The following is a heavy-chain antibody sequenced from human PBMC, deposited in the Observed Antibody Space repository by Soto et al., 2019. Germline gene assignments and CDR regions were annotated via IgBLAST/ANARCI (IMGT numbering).Heavy chain of an antibody. J-gene: IGHJ3*02. Sequence: EVQVLESGGGLVQPGGSLRLSCEGSGFTVSSHAMTWIRQAPGKGPEWVSTVTADGGTYYADSVKGRFAMSRDTSENTLYLDMNSLGAEDTAAYYCSPHVSCSGGSCQYDAFAIRGQGTMVTVSS. D-gene: IGHD2-15*01. V-gene: IGHV3-23*01. CDR3: SPHVSCSGGSCQYDAFAI. CDR1: GFTVSSHA. CDR2: VTADGGT.